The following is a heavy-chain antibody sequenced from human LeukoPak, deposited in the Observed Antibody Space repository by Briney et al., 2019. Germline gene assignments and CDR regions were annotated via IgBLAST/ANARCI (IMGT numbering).Heavy chain of an antibody. D-gene: IGHD6-6*01. CDR2: IYWNDDK. Sequence: SGPTLVTPTQTLTLTCTFSGFSLSTSGVGVGWIRQPPGKALEWLALIYWNDDKRYSPSLKSRLTITKDTSKNQVVLTMTNMDPVDTATYYCAHSPVDSSSPATYYFDYWGQGTLVTVSS. J-gene: IGHJ4*02. V-gene: IGHV2-5*01. CDR3: AHSPVDSSSPATYYFDY. CDR1: GFSLSTSGVG.